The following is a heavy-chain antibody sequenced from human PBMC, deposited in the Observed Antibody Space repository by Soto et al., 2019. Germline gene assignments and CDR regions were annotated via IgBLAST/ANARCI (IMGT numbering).Heavy chain of an antibody. D-gene: IGHD6-13*01. CDR3: AFSSSWADYYYYYGMDV. J-gene: IGHJ6*02. CDR1: GGTFSSYA. CDR2: IIPIFGTA. V-gene: IGHV1-69*06. Sequence: SVKVSCKASGGTFSSYAISWVRQAPGQGLEWMGGIIPIFGTANYAQKFQGRVTITADKSTSTAYMELSSLRSEDTAVYYCAFSSSWADYYYYYGMDVWGQGTTVTVSS.